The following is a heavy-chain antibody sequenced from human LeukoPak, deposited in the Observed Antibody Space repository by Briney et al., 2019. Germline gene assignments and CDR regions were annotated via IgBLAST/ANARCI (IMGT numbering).Heavy chain of an antibody. CDR3: AKDGPFRWPPYYFDY. CDR1: GFTFSRYA. CDR2: ISGSGDST. D-gene: IGHD2-15*01. Sequence: GGSLRLSCAASGFTFSRYAMSWVCQAPGKGLEWVSGISGSGDSTYNADSVKGRFTISRDNSKNMLYLQMNSLRAEDTAVYYCAKDGPFRWPPYYFDYWGQGTLVTVSS. J-gene: IGHJ4*02. V-gene: IGHV3-23*01.